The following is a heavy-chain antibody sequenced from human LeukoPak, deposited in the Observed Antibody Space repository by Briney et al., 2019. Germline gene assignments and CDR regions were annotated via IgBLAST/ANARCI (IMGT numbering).Heavy chain of an antibody. V-gene: IGHV1-2*02. CDR2: INPNSGGT. D-gene: IGHD6-19*01. CDR1: GGTFSSYA. CDR3: ARPRSRSGWYNWFDP. Sequence: GASVKVSCKASGGTFSSYAISWVRQAPGQGLEWMGWINPNSGGTNYAQKFQGRVTMTRDTSISTAYMELSRLRSDDTAVYYCARPRSRSGWYNWFDPWGQGTLVTVSS. J-gene: IGHJ5*02.